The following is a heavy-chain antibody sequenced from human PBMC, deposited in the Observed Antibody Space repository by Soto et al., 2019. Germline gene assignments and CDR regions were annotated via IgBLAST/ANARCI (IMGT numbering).Heavy chain of an antibody. CDR3: AREWDISVVPADNGHSIIAVADQYLRHV. CDR2: TYYRSKWYD. CDR1: GDSGSSNSAA. D-gene: IGHD2-2*01. J-gene: IGHJ6*02. V-gene: IGHV6-1*01. Sequence: SQTLSLTCAISGDSGSSNSAAWNWIRQSPSRGLEWLGRTYYRSKWYDDYAGSVKSRITINPDTSKNQFSLQLNSVTPEDTDVYYCAREWDISVVPADNGHSIIAVADQYLRHVSPQSTTDTGSS.